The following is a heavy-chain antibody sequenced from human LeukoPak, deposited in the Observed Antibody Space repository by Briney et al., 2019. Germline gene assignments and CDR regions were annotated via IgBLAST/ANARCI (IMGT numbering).Heavy chain of an antibody. CDR3: AKDATMVRGHYYYMDV. D-gene: IGHD3-10*01. J-gene: IGHJ6*03. V-gene: IGHV3-43D*03. CDR2: ISWDGGST. CDR1: GFTFDDYA. Sequence: GGSLRLSCAASGFTFDDYAMHWVRQAPGKGLEWVSLISWDGGSTYYADSVKGRFTISRDNSKNSLYLQMNSLRAEDTALYYCAKDATMVRGHYYYMDVWGKGTTVTVSS.